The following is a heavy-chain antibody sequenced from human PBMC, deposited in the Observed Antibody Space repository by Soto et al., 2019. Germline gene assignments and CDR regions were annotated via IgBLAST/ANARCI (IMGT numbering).Heavy chain of an antibody. CDR1: GDSISGSDFY. Sequence: QVGLQETGPGLVKPSQTLSLTCAVSGDSISGSDFYWDWIRQSPGKGLEWIGYIHYSGTTYYNPSLKRRVTFSVDTSKNQFALSLTSVTAADTAVYYCDREGGTGTGSLDVWGRGTMVIVSS. V-gene: IGHV4-30-4*01. J-gene: IGHJ3*01. CDR3: DREGGTGTGSLDV. D-gene: IGHD1-1*01. CDR2: IHYSGTT.